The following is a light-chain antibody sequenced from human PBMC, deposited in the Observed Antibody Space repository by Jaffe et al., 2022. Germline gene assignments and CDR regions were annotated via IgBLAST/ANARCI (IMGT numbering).Light chain of an antibody. CDR1: QSVNSN. J-gene: IGKJ2*01. CDR3: QQYNNWPPYT. Sequence: EIVMTQSPATLSVSPGERATLSCRASQSVNSNLAWYQQKPGQAPRLVIYGASTRATGIPARFSGSGFGTEFTLTISSLQSEDFAVYYCQQYNNWPPYTFGQGTKLEIK. CDR2: GAS. V-gene: IGKV3-15*01.